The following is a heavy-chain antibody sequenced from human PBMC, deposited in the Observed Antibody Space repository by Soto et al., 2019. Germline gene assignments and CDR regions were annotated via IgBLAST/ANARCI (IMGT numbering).Heavy chain of an antibody. CDR1: GFTFSSYS. V-gene: IGHV3-48*02. D-gene: IGHD6-6*01. CDR2: ISSSISTI. J-gene: IGHJ2*01. CDR3: ASTRSGAARPRYFYI. Sequence: GGSLRLSCAASGFTFSSYSMNWVRQAPGKGLGWVSCISSSISTIYDADSVKGRFTISRDNAKNSLYLQMNSLRDEDTAVYYCASTRSGAARPRYFYIWGRGSLVTVSS.